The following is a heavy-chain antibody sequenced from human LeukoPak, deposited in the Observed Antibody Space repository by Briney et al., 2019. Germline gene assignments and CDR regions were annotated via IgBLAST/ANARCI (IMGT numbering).Heavy chain of an antibody. V-gene: IGHV4-39*07. CDR2: IYYSGST. Sequence: PSETLSLTCTVSGGSISSSSYYWGWIRQPPGKGLEWIGSIYYSGSTYYNPSLKSRVTISVDTSKNQFSLKLSSVTAADTAVYYCARGGSGDTAIPNDYWGQGTLVTVSS. D-gene: IGHD5-18*01. CDR3: ARGGSGDTAIPNDY. CDR1: GGSISSSSYY. J-gene: IGHJ4*02.